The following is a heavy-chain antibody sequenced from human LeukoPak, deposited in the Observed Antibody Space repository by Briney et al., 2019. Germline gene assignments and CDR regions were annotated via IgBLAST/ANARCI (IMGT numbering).Heavy chain of an antibody. D-gene: IGHD6-13*01. V-gene: IGHV3-11*03. J-gene: IGHJ5*02. CDR3: ARGVAAAGTRWFDP. Sequence: KTGGSLRLSCAASGLTFSDYYMTWIRQAPGKGLEWVSYISGSSGYTNYADSVKGRFTISRDNARNSLYLQMNSLRAEDTAVYYCARGVAAAGTRWFDPWGQGTLVTVSS. CDR2: ISGSSGYT. CDR1: GLTFSDYY.